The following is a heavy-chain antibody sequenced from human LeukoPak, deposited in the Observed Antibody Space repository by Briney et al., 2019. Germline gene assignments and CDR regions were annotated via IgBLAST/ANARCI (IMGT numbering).Heavy chain of an antibody. CDR3: TRDIAARYFDWLFPASSYYYYMDV. CDR1: GFTVSSNY. D-gene: IGHD3-9*01. CDR2: IRSKAYGGTT. Sequence: PGGSLRLSCAASGFTVSSNYMSWVRQAPGKGLEWVGFIRSKAYGGTTEYAASVKGRFTISRDDSKSIAYLQMNSLKTEDTAVYYCTRDIAARYFDWLFPASSYYYYMDVWGKGTTVTISS. V-gene: IGHV3-49*04. J-gene: IGHJ6*03.